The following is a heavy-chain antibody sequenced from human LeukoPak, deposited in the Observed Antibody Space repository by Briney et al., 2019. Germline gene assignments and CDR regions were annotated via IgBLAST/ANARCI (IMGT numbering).Heavy chain of an antibody. CDR2: INPSGGST. CDR1: GYTFTSYY. Sequence: ASVKVSCKASGYTFTSYYMHWVRQAPGQGLEWMGIINPSGGSTSYAQKFQGRVTMTRDTSTSTVYMELSSLRSEDTAVYYCARDILPSYSGYDRTLPDYWGQGTLVAVSS. J-gene: IGHJ4*02. V-gene: IGHV1-46*01. CDR3: ARDILPSYSGYDRTLPDY. D-gene: IGHD5-12*01.